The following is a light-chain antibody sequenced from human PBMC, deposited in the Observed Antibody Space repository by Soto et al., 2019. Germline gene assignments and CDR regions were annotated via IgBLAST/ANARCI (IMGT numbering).Light chain of an antibody. Sequence: QPVLTQPPSASGTPGQGVAISCSGSSSNMGSNTVNWYQHLPGTAPKLLIYNDNQRPSGVPDRFFGSKSGTSASLAITGLQSEDEADYYCAAWDGSLNHILFGGGPKVTVL. CDR1: SSNMGSNT. J-gene: IGLJ2*01. CDR3: AAWDGSLNHIL. V-gene: IGLV1-44*01. CDR2: NDN.